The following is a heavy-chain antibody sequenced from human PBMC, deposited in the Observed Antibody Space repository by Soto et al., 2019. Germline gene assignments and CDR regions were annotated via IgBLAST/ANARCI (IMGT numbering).Heavy chain of an antibody. Sequence: DVQLVESGGGLVQPGGSLRLSCAAPGFALSGHAMNWVRQAPGMGLEWISYITSSGTTTHYADSVRGRFTISRDLAKNSLYLQMTSLRAEDTAVYYCARDPYGDHGLDYWGQGTLVTVSS. J-gene: IGHJ4*02. V-gene: IGHV3-48*01. CDR1: GFALSGHA. CDR2: ITSSGTTT. CDR3: ARDPYGDHGLDY. D-gene: IGHD4-17*01.